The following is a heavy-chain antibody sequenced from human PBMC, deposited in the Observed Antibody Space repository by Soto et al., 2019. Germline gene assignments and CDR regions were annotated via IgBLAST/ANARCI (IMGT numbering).Heavy chain of an antibody. J-gene: IGHJ5*02. CDR1: GGTFSSYA. V-gene: IGHV1-69*06. CDR2: IIPIFGTA. D-gene: IGHD3-3*01. CDR3: ARDIRSSSGGGYYGWFDP. Sequence: SVKVSCKASGGTFSSYAISWVRQAPGQGLEWMGGIIPIFGTANYAQKFQGRVTITADNSKSTLYLQMNSLSAEVTALYYCARDIRSSSGGGYYGWFDPWGPGTQVTVSS.